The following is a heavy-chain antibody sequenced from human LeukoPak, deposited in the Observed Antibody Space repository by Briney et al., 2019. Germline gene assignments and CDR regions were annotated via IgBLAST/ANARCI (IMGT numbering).Heavy chain of an antibody. CDR3: ARDPEGFVVVPAAPLGG. CDR1: GFTFSSYS. D-gene: IGHD2-2*01. V-gene: IGHV3-48*01. Sequence: GGSLRLSCAASGFTFSSYSMNWVRQAPGKGLEWVAYISSSSSTIYYADSVKGRFTISRDNAKNSLYLQMNSLRAEDPAVYYWARDPEGFVVVPAAPLGGWGQGTLVTVSS. CDR2: ISSSSSTI. J-gene: IGHJ4*02.